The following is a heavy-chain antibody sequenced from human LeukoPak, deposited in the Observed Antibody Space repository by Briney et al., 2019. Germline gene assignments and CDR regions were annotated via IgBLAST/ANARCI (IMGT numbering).Heavy chain of an antibody. CDR3: ARAARYYGSSGAHAFDI. J-gene: IGHJ3*02. CDR2: IGTAGDT. D-gene: IGHD3-22*01. V-gene: IGHV3-13*01. CDR1: AFMFSKYD. Sequence: GSLRLSCAASAFMFSKYDMHWVRQTTGKGLEWVSGIGTAGDTYYPGSVQGRFTISRENGKNSLYLQMNSLRAGDTAVYFCARAARYYGSSGAHAFDIWGQGTTVTVSS.